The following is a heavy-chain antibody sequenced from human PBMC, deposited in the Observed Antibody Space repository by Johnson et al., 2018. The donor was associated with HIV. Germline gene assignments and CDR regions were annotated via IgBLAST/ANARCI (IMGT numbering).Heavy chain of an antibody. CDR3: ARRSIRSDGFDI. Sequence: VQLVESGGVVVQPGGSLRLSCAASGFTFDDYAMHWVRQAPGKGLEWVSLISWDGGSTYYADSVKGRFTTSRENAKNSLYLQMNSLRAGDTAVYYCARRSIRSDGFDIWGQGTMVTVSS. V-gene: IGHV3-43D*03. CDR2: ISWDGGST. D-gene: IGHD4-11*01. CDR1: GFTFDDYA. J-gene: IGHJ3*02.